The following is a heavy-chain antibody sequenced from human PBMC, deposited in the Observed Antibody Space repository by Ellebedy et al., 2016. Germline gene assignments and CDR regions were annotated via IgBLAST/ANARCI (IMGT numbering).Heavy chain of an antibody. CDR1: GFTFSSYG. CDR2: ISYDGSNK. D-gene: IGHD3-9*01. V-gene: IGHV3-30*18. CDR3: AKGYYDILAYYGYFDY. Sequence: GGSLRLSXAASGFTFSSYGMHWVRQAPGKGLEWVAVISYDGSNKYYADSLKGRFTISRDNSKNTLYLQMNSLRAEDTAVYYCAKGYYDILAYYGYFDYWGQGTLVTVSS. J-gene: IGHJ4*02.